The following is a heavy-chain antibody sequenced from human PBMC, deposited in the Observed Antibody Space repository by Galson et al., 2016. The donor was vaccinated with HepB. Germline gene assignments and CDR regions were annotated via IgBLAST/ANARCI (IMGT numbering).Heavy chain of an antibody. V-gene: IGHV1-58*01. CDR1: GFTFTSSA. CDR3: AADGKDRVRGVLHYYGMDV. CDR2: IVVGSGNT. J-gene: IGHJ6*02. D-gene: IGHD3-10*01. Sequence: SVKVSCKASGFTFTSSAVQWVRQARGQRLEWIGWIVVGSGNTDYSQKFQERVTITRDMSTSTAYMELSSLRSEDTAVYYCAADGKDRVRGVLHYYGMDVWGQGTTVTVSS.